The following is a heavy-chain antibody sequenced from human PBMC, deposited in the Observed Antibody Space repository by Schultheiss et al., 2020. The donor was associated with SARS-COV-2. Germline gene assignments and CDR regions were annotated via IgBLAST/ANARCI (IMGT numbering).Heavy chain of an antibody. CDR3: ARADNSRPSYFDY. V-gene: IGHV3-21*01. CDR1: GFTFSSYA. D-gene: IGHD1-20*01. J-gene: IGHJ4*02. CDR2: ISSSSSYI. Sequence: GGSLRLSCAASGFTFSSYAMNWVRQAPGKGLEWVSSISSSSSYIYYADSVKGRFTISRDNAKNSLYLQMNSLRAEDTAVYYCARADNSRPSYFDYWGQGTLVTVSS.